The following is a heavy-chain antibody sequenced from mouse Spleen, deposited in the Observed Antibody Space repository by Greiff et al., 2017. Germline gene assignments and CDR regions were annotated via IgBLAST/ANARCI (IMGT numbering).Heavy chain of an antibody. CDR2: IDPANGNT. Sequence: LVESGAELVKPGASVKLSCTASGFNIKDTYMHWVKQRPEQGLEWIGRIDPANGNTKYDPKFQGKATITADTSSNTAYLQLSSLTSEDSAVYYCARTTVVVVDYWGQGTTLTVSS. V-gene: IGHV14-3*02. J-gene: IGHJ2*01. CDR3: ARTTVVVVDY. D-gene: IGHD1-1*01. CDR1: GFNIKDTY.